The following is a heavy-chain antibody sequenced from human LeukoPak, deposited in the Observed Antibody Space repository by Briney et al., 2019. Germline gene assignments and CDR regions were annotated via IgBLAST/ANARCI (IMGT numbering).Heavy chain of an antibody. CDR2: ISGSGGST. D-gene: IGHD5-18*01. V-gene: IGHV3-23*01. CDR3: AKAATWIQRD. Sequence: SGGSLRLSCAASGFTFSRYWMHWVRQAPGKGLEWVSAISGSGGSTYYADSVKGRFTISRDNSKNTLYLQMNSLRAEDTAVYYCAKAATWIQRDWGQGTLVTVSS. J-gene: IGHJ4*02. CDR1: GFTFSRYW.